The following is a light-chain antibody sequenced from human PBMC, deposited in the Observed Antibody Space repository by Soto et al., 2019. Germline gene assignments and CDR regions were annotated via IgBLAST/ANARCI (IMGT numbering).Light chain of an antibody. CDR3: QQYNNRPFS. J-gene: IGKJ5*01. V-gene: IGKV3-15*01. CDR1: QSVSSSY. Sequence: IGLPQYPGALSLSGGERATLSCRASQSVSSSYLAWYQQKPGQAPRLLIHGATTRATGIPARFSGSGSGTEFTLTISGLQSEDSAVYFCQQYNNRPFSFGQGTRLEIK. CDR2: GAT.